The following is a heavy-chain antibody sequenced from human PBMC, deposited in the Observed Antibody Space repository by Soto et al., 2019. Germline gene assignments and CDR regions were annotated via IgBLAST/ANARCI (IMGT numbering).Heavy chain of an antibody. Sequence: SETLSLTCTVSGGSISSGDYYWSWIRQPPGKGLEWIGYIYYSGSTYYNPSLKSRVTISVDTSKNQFSLKLSSVTAADTAVYYCARDAPGHDFWSGYEPGYYYYGMDVWGQGTTVTVSS. CDR2: IYYSGST. J-gene: IGHJ6*02. CDR1: GGSISSGDYY. D-gene: IGHD3-3*01. V-gene: IGHV4-30-4*01. CDR3: ARDAPGHDFWSGYEPGYYYYGMDV.